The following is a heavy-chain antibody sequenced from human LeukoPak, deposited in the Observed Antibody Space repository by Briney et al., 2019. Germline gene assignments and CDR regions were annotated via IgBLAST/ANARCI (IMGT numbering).Heavy chain of an antibody. CDR2: ISAYNGNT. CDR1: GYTFTGYY. Sequence: ASVKVSCKASGYTFTGYYMHWVRQAPGQGLEWMGWISAYNGNTNYAQKLQGRVTMTTDTSTSTAYMELRSLRSDDTAVYYCAREPYDSSGYYLRNNWFDPWGQGTLVTVSS. CDR3: AREPYDSSGYYLRNNWFDP. V-gene: IGHV1-18*04. D-gene: IGHD3-22*01. J-gene: IGHJ5*02.